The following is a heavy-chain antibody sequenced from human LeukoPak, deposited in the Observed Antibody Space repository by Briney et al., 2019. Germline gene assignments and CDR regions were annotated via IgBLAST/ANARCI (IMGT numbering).Heavy chain of an antibody. D-gene: IGHD3-22*01. CDR1: GYTFTSYY. Sequence: VASVKVSCKASGYTFTSYYMHWVRQAPGQGLEWMGIINPSGGSTSYAQKFQGRVTMTTDTSTSTAYMELRSLRSDDTAVYYCARRDYYDSSGNLFDYWGQGTLVTVSS. CDR3: ARRDYYDSSGNLFDY. J-gene: IGHJ4*02. CDR2: INPSGGST. V-gene: IGHV1-46*01.